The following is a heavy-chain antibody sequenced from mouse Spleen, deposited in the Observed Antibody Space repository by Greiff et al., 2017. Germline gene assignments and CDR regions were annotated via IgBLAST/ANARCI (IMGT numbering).Heavy chain of an antibody. J-gene: IGHJ2*01. CDR3: ARNYYRYDGDYFDY. D-gene: IGHD2-14*01. Sequence: QVQLQQPGAELVKPGASVKLSCKASGYTFTSYWMHWVKQRPGQGLEWIGMIHPNSGSTNYNEKFKSKATLTVDKSSSTAYMQLSSLTSEDSAVYYCARNYYRYDGDYFDYWGQGTTLTVSS. CDR1: GYTFTSYW. CDR2: IHPNSGST. V-gene: IGHV1-64*01.